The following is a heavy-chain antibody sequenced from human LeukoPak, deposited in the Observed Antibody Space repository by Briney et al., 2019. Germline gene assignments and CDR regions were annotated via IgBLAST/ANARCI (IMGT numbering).Heavy chain of an antibody. Sequence: SQTLSHTCAISGDSVSSNSAAWSWIRQSPSRGLEWLGRTYYRSKWYNDYAVSVKSRITINPDTSMNQFSLQLNSVNLEDTAVYYCAREGGEIRGILRYWGQGTLVIVSS. CDR1: GDSVSSNSAA. J-gene: IGHJ4*02. CDR2: TYYRSKWYN. V-gene: IGHV6-1*01. D-gene: IGHD3-10*01. CDR3: AREGGEIRGILRY.